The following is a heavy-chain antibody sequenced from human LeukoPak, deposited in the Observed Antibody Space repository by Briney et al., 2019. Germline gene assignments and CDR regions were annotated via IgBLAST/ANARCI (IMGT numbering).Heavy chain of an antibody. CDR1: VFTFSSYS. D-gene: IGHD6-6*01. Sequence: PGGSLRLSCAASVFTFSSYSMNCVLQAPGKCLEWVSSISSSSSYIYYADSVKGRFTISRDNAKNSLYLQMNSLRAEDTAVYYCAREDSSSSAWFDPWGQGTLVTVSS. CDR2: ISSSSSYI. J-gene: IGHJ5*02. CDR3: AREDSSSSAWFDP. V-gene: IGHV3-21*01.